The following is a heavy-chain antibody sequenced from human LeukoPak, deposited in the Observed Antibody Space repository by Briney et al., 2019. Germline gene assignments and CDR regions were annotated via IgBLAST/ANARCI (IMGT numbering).Heavy chain of an antibody. CDR1: GYTFTSYG. CDR2: IRAYNGNT. Sequence: ASVKVSCKASGYTFTSYGISWVRQAPGQGLEWMGWIRAYNGNTNYAQKLQGRVTMTTDTSTTTAYMELRSLRSDDTAVYYCARVYNTYYDFWSGHIYYMDVWGKGTTVTVSS. J-gene: IGHJ6*03. V-gene: IGHV1-18*01. CDR3: ARVYNTYYDFWSGHIYYMDV. D-gene: IGHD3-3*01.